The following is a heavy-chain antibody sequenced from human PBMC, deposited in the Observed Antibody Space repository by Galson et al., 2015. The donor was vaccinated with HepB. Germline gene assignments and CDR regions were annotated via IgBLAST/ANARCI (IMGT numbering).Heavy chain of an antibody. CDR3: ARDLNIAVRYFDD. CDR1: GYNFIGYH. Sequence: SVKVSCKASGYNFIGYHMHWVRQAPGQGLEWMGWINPNSGGTNYAQRLQGRVTMTTDTSTNTAYLELRNLRSNDMALYYCARDLNIAVRYFDDWGQGTLVTVSS. V-gene: IGHV1-2*02. J-gene: IGHJ4*03. D-gene: IGHD6-19*01. CDR2: INPNSGGT.